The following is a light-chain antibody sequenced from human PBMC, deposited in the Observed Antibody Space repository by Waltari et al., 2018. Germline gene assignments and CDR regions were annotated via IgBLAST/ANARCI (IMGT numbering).Light chain of an antibody. J-gene: IGLJ2*01. CDR1: SSDIGSYSL. Sequence: QSALTQPASVAGSPGQSITISCTGTSSDIGSYSLVSWYQQQPGKAPKLIVYEVTRRPSGVSLRFSGSKSDNTASLTMSGLQAEDEADYYCCSYGGVPAYVLFGGGTKLTVL. CDR3: CSYGGVPAYVL. CDR2: EVT. V-gene: IGLV2-23*02.